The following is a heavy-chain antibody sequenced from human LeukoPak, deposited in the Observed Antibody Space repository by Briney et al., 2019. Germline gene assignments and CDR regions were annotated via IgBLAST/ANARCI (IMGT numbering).Heavy chain of an antibody. V-gene: IGHV3-74*01. J-gene: IGHJ4*02. CDR2: INRDGSTT. CDR3: ARDRKSGESSEIDF. CDR1: GFTFSNYW. D-gene: IGHD3-10*01. Sequence: GGSLRLSCAASGFTFSNYWVHWVRQAPGKGLVWVSRINRDGSTTNYADSVKGRFTVSRDNAKNTPNLQMNSLRAEDTGVYYCARDRKSGESSEIDFWGQGTLVTVSS.